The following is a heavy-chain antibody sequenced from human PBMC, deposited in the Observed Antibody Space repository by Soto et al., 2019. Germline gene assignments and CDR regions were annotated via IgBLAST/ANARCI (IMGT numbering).Heavy chain of an antibody. J-gene: IGHJ4*02. CDR1: GFTFSSYS. CDR2: ISSSSSYI. D-gene: IGHD2-2*01. CDR3: TRRGLLVPAVDDY. Sequence: GSLRLSCAASGFTFSSYSMNWVRQAPGKGLEWVSSISSSSSYIYYADSVKGRFTISRDNAKNSLYLQMNSLRAEDTAVYYCTRRGLLVPAVDDYWGQGTLVTVSS. V-gene: IGHV3-21*01.